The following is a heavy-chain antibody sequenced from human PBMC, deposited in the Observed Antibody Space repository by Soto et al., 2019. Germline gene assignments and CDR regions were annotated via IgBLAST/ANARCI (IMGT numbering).Heavy chain of an antibody. CDR2: IYYSGST. CDR1: GASISSGGYY. Sequence: TLSLTCAVSGASISSGGYYWSWIRQHPGKGLEWIGYIYYSGSTYYNPSLKSRVTISVDTSKNQFSLKLSSVTAADTAVYYCARENYYDSSGYYYALRVFDYWGQGTLVTVYS. V-gene: IGHV4-31*11. D-gene: IGHD3-22*01. CDR3: ARENYYDSSGYYYALRVFDY. J-gene: IGHJ4*02.